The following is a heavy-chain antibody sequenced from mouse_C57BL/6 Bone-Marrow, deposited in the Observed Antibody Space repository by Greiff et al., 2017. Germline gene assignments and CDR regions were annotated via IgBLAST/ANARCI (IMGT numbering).Heavy chain of an antibody. CDR2: IWRDGST. Sequence: VPLVESGPDLVAPSPSLSITCTVSGFSLTSYGVHWVRHPPGQGLEWLVVIWRDGSTTNNSAHKARLSISKDNSKSQVFLKMNSLQTDDTAMYYCARHYYGSSYAMDYWGQGTSVTVSS. V-gene: IGHV2-6-2*01. J-gene: IGHJ4*01. CDR1: GFSLTSYG. CDR3: ARHYYGSSYAMDY. D-gene: IGHD1-1*01.